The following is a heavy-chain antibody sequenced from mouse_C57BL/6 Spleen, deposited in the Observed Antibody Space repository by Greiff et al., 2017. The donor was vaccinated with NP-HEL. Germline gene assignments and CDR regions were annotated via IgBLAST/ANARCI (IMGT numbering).Heavy chain of an antibody. CDR2: INPNNGGT. V-gene: IGHV1-26*01. J-gene: IGHJ3*01. D-gene: IGHD2-3*01. CDR3: ARSGGYYEGFAY. Sequence: EVQLQQSGPELVKPGASVKISCKASGYTFTDYYMNWVKQSHGKSLEWIGDINPNNGGTSYNQKFKGKATLTVDKSSSTAYMELRSLTSEDSAVYYCARSGGYYEGFAYWGQGTLVTVSA. CDR1: GYTFTDYY.